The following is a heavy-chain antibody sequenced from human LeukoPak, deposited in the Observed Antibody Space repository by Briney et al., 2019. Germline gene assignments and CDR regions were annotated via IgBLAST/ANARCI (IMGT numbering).Heavy chain of an antibody. CDR3: ARVSIYSNYPFDY. J-gene: IGHJ4*02. D-gene: IGHD4-11*01. CDR1: GGSISSYY. V-gene: IGHV4-59*01. CDR2: IYYSGST. Sequence: PSETLSLTCTVSGGSISSYYWSWIRQPPGKGLEWIGYIYYSGSTNYNPSLKSRVTISVDTSKNQFSLKLSSVTAADTAVYFCARVSIYSNYPFDYWGQGTLVTVSS.